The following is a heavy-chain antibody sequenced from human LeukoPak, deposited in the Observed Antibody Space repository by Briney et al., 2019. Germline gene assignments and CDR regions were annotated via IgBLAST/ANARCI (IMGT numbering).Heavy chain of an antibody. CDR2: ISAYNGNT. CDR3: ARLRGLIVVVPAAMEFDP. D-gene: IGHD2-2*01. V-gene: IGHV1-18*01. J-gene: IGHJ5*02. Sequence: ASVTVSCKASGYTFTSYGISWVRQAPGQGLEWMGWISAYNGNTNYAQKLQGRVTMTTDTSTSTAYMELRSLRSDDTAVYYCARLRGLIVVVPAAMEFDPWGQGTLVTVSS. CDR1: GYTFTSYG.